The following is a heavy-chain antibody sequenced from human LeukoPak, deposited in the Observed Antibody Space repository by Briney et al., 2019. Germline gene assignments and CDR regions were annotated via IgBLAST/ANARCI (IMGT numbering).Heavy chain of an antibody. Sequence: SETLSLTCTVSGGSISSYYWSWIRQPPGKGLEWIGYIYYSGSTNYNPSLKSRVTISVDTSKNQFSLKLSSVTAADTAVYYCARGKQLALGWFDPWGQGTLVTVSS. D-gene: IGHD6-13*01. CDR3: ARGKQLALGWFDP. V-gene: IGHV4-59*01. J-gene: IGHJ5*02. CDR2: IYYSGST. CDR1: GGSISSYY.